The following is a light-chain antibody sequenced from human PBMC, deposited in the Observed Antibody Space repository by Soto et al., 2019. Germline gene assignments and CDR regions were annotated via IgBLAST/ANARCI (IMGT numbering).Light chain of an antibody. J-gene: IGLJ1*01. Sequence: QSVLTQPASVSGSPGQSITISCTGTSSDVGSYNLVSWYQQHPGKAPKLMIYEVSKRPSGVSNRFSGSKSGNTASLTISGLQAEDEADNYCCSYAGSITSYYVFGIGTKVTVL. V-gene: IGLV2-23*02. CDR2: EVS. CDR1: SSDVGSYNL. CDR3: CSYAGSITSYYV.